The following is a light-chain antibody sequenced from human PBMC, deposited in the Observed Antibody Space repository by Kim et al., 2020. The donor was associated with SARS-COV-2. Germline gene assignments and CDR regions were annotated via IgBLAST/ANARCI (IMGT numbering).Light chain of an antibody. Sequence: DLQMTQSPSSLSASVVDRVTLTCRASQDISNYLAWYQQKPGKVPQLLIYGASTLQSGVPSRFSGSGSGTEFTLTISSLQPEDVATYYCQKYHSAPLTFGGGTKVDIK. V-gene: IGKV1-27*01. CDR3: QKYHSAPLT. CDR2: GAS. CDR1: QDISNY. J-gene: IGKJ4*01.